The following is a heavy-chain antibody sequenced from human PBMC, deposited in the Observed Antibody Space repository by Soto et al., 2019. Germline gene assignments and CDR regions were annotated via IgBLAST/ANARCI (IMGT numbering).Heavy chain of an antibody. D-gene: IGHD3-16*01. CDR2: IYYSGST. J-gene: IGHJ4*02. Sequence: QVQLQESGPGLVKPSQTLSLTCTVSGGSISSGGYYWSWIRQHPGKGLEWIGYIYYSGSTYYNPSLKGRVTLSVDTSKNPFSLKLSFVAAAGTAGYYCAGGDTFWGVIWGYWGQGTLVTVSS. CDR3: AGGDTFWGVIWGY. V-gene: IGHV4-31*03. CDR1: GGSISSGGYY.